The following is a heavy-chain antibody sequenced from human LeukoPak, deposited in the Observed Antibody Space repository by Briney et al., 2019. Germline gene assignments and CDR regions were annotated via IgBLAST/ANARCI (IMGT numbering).Heavy chain of an antibody. V-gene: IGHV3-64D*06. CDR2: ISSNGADT. D-gene: IGHD2/OR15-2a*01. Sequence: SGGSLRLSCAASGFTFSNFPMHWLRQAPGKGLEFVSAISSNGADTYYADSVRGRFTISRDNSKNTLHLQMTSLRTEDTALYYCVKEIAFYDYWGQGTLVTVSS. J-gene: IGHJ4*02. CDR1: GFTFSNFP. CDR3: VKEIAFYDY.